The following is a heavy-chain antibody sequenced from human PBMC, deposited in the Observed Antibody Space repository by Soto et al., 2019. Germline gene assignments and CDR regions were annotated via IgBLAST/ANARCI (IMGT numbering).Heavy chain of an antibody. J-gene: IGHJ4*01. CDR3: ARVLLDARAALLPSSDY. D-gene: IGHD1-26*01. Sequence: TLSLTCAISGDSVSSKSAAWNWIRQSPSRGLEWLGRTYYRSKWYNEYEVSVKSRISINPDTCKNQFSLQLNSVTPEDTAVYYYARVLLDARAALLPSSDYWCHGSLVTDSS. CDR1: GDSVSSKSAA. V-gene: IGHV6-1*01. CDR2: TYYRSKWYN.